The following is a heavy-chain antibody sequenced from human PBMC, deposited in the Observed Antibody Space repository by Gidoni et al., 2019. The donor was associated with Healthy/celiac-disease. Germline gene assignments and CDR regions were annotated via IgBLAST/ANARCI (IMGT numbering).Heavy chain of an antibody. CDR3: ARAKITIFGVVIPNWFDP. D-gene: IGHD3-3*01. J-gene: IGHJ5*02. CDR2: IIPIFGTA. Sequence: QVQLVQSGAAVKQPGSSVKVSCKASGGTFSSYAISWVRQAPGQGLEWMGGIIPIFGTANYAQKFQGRVTITADESTSTAYMELSSLRSEDTAVYYCARAKITIFGVVIPNWFDPWGQGTLVTVSS. V-gene: IGHV1-69*01. CDR1: GGTFSSYA.